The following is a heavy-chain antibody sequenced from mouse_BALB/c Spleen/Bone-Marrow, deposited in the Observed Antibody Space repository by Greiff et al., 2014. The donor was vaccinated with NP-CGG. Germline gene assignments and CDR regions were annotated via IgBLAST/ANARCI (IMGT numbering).Heavy chain of an antibody. D-gene: IGHD1-2*01. CDR1: GFNIESTY. CDR3: ALHYAYQFDY. J-gene: IGHJ2*01. CDR2: VDPANGNS. V-gene: IGHV14-3*02. Sequence: LVESGAELVKPGASVKLSCTVFGFNIESTYIHWVKQRPEQGLEWIGWVDPANGNSKCDPRFQGKATITADSSSNTAYLQLSILTSEDTAVYYGALHYAYQFDYWGQGTTVTVSS.